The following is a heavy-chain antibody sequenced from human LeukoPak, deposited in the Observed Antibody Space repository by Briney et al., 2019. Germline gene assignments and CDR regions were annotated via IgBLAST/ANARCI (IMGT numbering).Heavy chain of an antibody. J-gene: IGHJ4*02. CDR3: ARERGYCSGGSCRVSDY. CDR2: IYYSGST. D-gene: IGHD2-15*01. CDR1: GGSISSYY. V-gene: IGHV4-59*12. Sequence: SETLSLTCTVSGGSISSYYWSWIRQPPGKGLEWIGYIYYSGSTNYNPSLKSRVTMSVDTSKNQFSLKLSSVTAADTAVYYCARERGYCSGGSCRVSDYWGQGTLVTVSS.